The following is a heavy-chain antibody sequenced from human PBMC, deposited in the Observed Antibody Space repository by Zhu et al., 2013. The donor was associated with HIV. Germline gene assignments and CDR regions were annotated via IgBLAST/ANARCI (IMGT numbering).Heavy chain of an antibody. V-gene: IGHV3-30-3*01. CDR2: ISTNGDIK. CDR3: ARDISLGAPDYFDS. J-gene: IGHJ4*02. D-gene: IGHD3-3*02. CDR1: GFTFSSYD. Sequence: VQLVESGGGVVRPGTSLRLSCVVSGFTFSSYDFHWVRQAPGKGLEWVAVISTNGDIKIYADSVKGRFTISRDNSVNTLYLLVDSLKSEDTAFYFCARDISLGAPDYFDSWGQGTLVTVS.